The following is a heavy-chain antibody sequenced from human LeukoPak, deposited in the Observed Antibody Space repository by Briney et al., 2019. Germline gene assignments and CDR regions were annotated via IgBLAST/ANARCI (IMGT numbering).Heavy chain of an antibody. CDR2: IRREAYGGTT. D-gene: IGHD2-2*01. CDR3: TRGSGPAAWFDP. V-gene: IGHV3-49*03. Sequence: GGSLRLSYTASGFPFGDYAMNWFRQAPGKGLEWVGFIRREAYGGTTDYAASVKGRFTISRDDSKSIAYLQMNSLKTEDTAVYYCTRGSGPAAWFDPWGQGTLVTVSS. J-gene: IGHJ5*02. CDR1: GFPFGDYA.